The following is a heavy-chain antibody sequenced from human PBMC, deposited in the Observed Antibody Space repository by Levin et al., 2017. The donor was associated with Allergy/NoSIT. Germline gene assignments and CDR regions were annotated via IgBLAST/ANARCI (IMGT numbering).Heavy chain of an antibody. Sequence: PGESLKISCAASGFTFSSYGMHWVRPAPGKGLEWVAVISYDGSNKYYADSVKGRFTISRDNSKNTLYLQMNSLRAEDTAVYYCAKVGGAMDGYWGQGTLVTVSS. CDR3: AKVGGAMDGY. CDR1: GFTFSSYG. CDR2: ISYDGSNK. D-gene: IGHD3-16*01. J-gene: IGHJ4*02. V-gene: IGHV3-30*18.